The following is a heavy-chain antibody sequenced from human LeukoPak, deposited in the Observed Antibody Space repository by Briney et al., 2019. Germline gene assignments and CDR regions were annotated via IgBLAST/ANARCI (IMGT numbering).Heavy chain of an antibody. D-gene: IGHD2-21*02. Sequence: GASVKVSCKASGYTFTGYYMHWVRQAPGQGLEWMGWINPNSGGTNYAQKFQGRVTMTRDTSISTAYMELSRLRSDDTAVYYCARASREHIVVATAIQGYFDYWGQGTLVTVSS. CDR2: INPNSGGT. J-gene: IGHJ4*02. V-gene: IGHV1-2*02. CDR3: ARASREHIVVATAIQGYFDY. CDR1: GYTFTGYY.